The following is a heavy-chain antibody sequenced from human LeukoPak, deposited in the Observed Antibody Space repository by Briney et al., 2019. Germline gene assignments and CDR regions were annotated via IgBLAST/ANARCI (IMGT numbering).Heavy chain of an antibody. CDR3: SRRNEVLTGMLADYYYAMYV. D-gene: IGHD3-9*01. V-gene: IGHV3-21*01. J-gene: IGHJ6*04. CDR1: GFTFTTYT. CDR2: IKSSSNYI. Sequence: RGSLRLSCADSGFTFTTYTLNWVRQAPGKGLEWVSSIKSSSNYIYSADSVKSGFTLSRDNTKNAPYLQVNSLRAEGTAVYYCSRRNEVLTGMLADYYYAMYVWGEGTTVTASS.